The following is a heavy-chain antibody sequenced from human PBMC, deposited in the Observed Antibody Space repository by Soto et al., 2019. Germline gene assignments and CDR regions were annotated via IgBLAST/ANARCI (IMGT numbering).Heavy chain of an antibody. CDR1: GYTFNNYN. J-gene: IGHJ4*02. D-gene: IGHD3-10*01. CDR2: MNPNSGNT. CDR3: AREDYYGSGSYAY. Sequence: ASVKVSCKASGYTFNNYNINWVRQATGQGLEWMGWMNPNSGNTGYAQKFQGRVTMTRYTSISTAYMELSSLRSDDTAVYYCAREDYYGSGSYAYRGQGTLVTVSS. V-gene: IGHV1-8*01.